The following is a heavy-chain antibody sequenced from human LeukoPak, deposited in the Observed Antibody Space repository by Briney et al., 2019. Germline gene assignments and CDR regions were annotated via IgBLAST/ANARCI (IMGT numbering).Heavy chain of an antibody. CDR3: ATTAMYSSGWSKNPDYYYYGMDV. J-gene: IGHJ6*02. CDR2: FDPEDGET. D-gene: IGHD6-19*01. Sequence: ASVKVSCKVSGYTLTELSMHWVRQAPGKGLEWMGGFDPEDGETIYAQKFQGRVTMTEDTSTDTAYMELSSLRSEDTAVYYCATTAMYSSGWSKNPDYYYYGMDVWGQGTTVTVSS. CDR1: GYTLTELS. V-gene: IGHV1-24*01.